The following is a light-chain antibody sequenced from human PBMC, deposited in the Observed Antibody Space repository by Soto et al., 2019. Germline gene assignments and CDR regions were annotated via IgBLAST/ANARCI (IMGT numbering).Light chain of an antibody. V-gene: IGKV3-20*01. CDR2: GAS. J-gene: IGKJ2*01. Sequence: ERMLPQSPGTLSLSQGERATLSCRASQRFSTRSLAWYQQKPGQAPSLFIYGASIRAAGIPDRFSGSGSGTDFTLTISRLEPEDFAVYYCHQFGSSPLAFTFGQGTKLEI. CDR1: QRFSTRS. CDR3: HQFGSSPLAFT.